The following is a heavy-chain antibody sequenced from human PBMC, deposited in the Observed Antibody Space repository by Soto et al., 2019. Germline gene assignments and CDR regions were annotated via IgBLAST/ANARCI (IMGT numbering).Heavy chain of an antibody. D-gene: IGHD5-18*01. CDR1: GYTFTSYY. CDR3: AREPPEGYNFDY. V-gene: IGHV1-46*03. Sequence: ASVKVSCQPSGYTFTSYYLHWMRQAPGQGLEWMGIIYPTDGGALYTQNFQGRVTMTRDTSTSTVYMELSSLRSEDTAVYFCAREPPEGYNFDYWGQGTLVTVSS. J-gene: IGHJ4*02. CDR2: IYPTDGGA.